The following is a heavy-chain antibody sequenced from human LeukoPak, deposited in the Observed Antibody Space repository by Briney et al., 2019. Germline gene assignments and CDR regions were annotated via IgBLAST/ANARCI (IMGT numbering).Heavy chain of an antibody. J-gene: IGHJ4*02. CDR3: ARDYYDSSGYYYPYYFDY. V-gene: IGHV4-38-2*02. D-gene: IGHD3-22*01. CDR1: GYSISSGYY. CDR2: IYHSGST. Sequence: SETLSLTCTVSGYSISSGYYWGWIRQPPGKGLEWIGSIYHSGSTYYNPSLKSRVTISVDTSKNQFSLKLSSVTAADTAVYYCARDYYDSSGYYYPYYFDYWGQGTLVTVSS.